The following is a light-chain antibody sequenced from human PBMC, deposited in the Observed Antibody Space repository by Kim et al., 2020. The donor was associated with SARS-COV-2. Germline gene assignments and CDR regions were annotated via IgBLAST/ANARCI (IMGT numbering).Light chain of an antibody. J-gene: IGLJ3*02. V-gene: IGLV3-1*01. CDR1: KMGDKY. CDR3: QAWDSSTWV. Sequence: VSPGKTASITCSGGKMGDKYACWYQQKPGQSPVLVIYQDSKRPSGIPERFSGSNSGNTATLTISGTQAMDEADYYCQAWDSSTWVFGGGTQLTVL. CDR2: QDS.